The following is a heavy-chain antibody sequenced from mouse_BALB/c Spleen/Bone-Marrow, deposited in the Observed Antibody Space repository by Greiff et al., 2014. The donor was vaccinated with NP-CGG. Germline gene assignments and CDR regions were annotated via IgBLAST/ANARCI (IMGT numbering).Heavy chain of an antibody. CDR2: IRLKSDAYTT. V-gene: IGHV6-6*02. CDR1: GFTFSNYW. J-gene: IGHJ4*01. Sequence: EVQRVESGGGLVQPGGSMKLSCVASGFTFSNYWMSWVRQSPEKGLEWVADIRLKSDAYTTHYAESVKGKFTISRDDSKSRLYLQMNNLRPEDTGIYYCTTLLDWGQGTSVTVSS. CDR3: TTLLD.